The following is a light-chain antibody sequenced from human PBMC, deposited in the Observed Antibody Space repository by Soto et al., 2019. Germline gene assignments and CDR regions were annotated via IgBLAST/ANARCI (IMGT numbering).Light chain of an antibody. CDR1: QSISSW. J-gene: IGKJ1*01. CDR3: QQYNTYSWT. V-gene: IGKV1-5*01. CDR2: DAS. Sequence: DSQMIQAPSTLSASVGDRVTITCRASQSISSWLAWYQQKPGKAPNLLIYDASSLESGVPSRFSGSGSGTEFTLTISSLQPDDFATYYCQQYNTYSWTFGQGTKV.